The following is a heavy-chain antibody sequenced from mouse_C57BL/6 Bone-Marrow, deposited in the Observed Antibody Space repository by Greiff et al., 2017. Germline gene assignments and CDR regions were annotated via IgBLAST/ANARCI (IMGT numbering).Heavy chain of an antibody. V-gene: IGHV1-69*01. J-gene: IGHJ4*01. CDR1: GYTFTSYW. CDR3: ASCGAMGN. CDR2: IDPSDSYT. Sequence: QVQLQQSGAELVMPGASVKLSCKASGYTFTSYWMHWVKQRPGQGLEWIGEIDPSDSYTNYNQKFKGKSTLTVDKSSSTAYMQLSSLTSEDSAVYDCASCGAMGNWYQGNSITVTA.